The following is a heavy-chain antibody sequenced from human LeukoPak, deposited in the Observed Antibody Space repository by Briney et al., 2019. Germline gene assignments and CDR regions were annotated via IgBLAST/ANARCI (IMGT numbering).Heavy chain of an antibody. Sequence: ASVKVSCKASGYTFTSYGISWVRQAPGQGLEWMGWISAYNGNTNYAQKLQGRVTMTTDTSTSTAYMELRSLRSDDTAVYYCARVGDSTYYDFWSGYYLPFIDYWGQGTLATVSS. CDR2: ISAYNGNT. D-gene: IGHD3-3*01. J-gene: IGHJ4*02. V-gene: IGHV1-18*01. CDR1: GYTFTSYG. CDR3: ARVGDSTYYDFWSGYYLPFIDY.